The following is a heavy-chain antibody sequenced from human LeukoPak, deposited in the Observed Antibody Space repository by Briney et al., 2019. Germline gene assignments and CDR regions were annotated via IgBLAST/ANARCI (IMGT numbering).Heavy chain of an antibody. CDR1: GASISSSY. D-gene: IGHD6-6*01. CDR2: IHYTGTT. V-gene: IGHV4-59*01. Sequence: SETLSLTCTVSGASISSSYWSWIRQPPGKGLEWIGYIHYTGTTNYNPSLKSRVAISVDTSKTQFSLKVNSVTAADTAVFYCARGELNTSSSGFDYWGQGTLVTVSS. CDR3: ARGELNTSSSGFDY. J-gene: IGHJ4*02.